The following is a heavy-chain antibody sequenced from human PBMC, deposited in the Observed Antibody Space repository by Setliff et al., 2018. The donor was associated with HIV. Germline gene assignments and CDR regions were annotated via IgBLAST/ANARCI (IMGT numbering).Heavy chain of an antibody. D-gene: IGHD3-10*01. Sequence: SGPTLVNPTQTLTLTCTFSGFSLTTSGIRVTWVRQPPGKALGWLARIDWEDDKFYSTSLKTRLTISKDTSKNQVVLTMTNMGPLDTATYFCARTYGSASKLDYWGPGTLVTVSS. CDR1: GFSLTTSGIR. V-gene: IGHV2-70*04. J-gene: IGHJ4*02. CDR2: IDWEDDK. CDR3: ARTYGSASKLDY.